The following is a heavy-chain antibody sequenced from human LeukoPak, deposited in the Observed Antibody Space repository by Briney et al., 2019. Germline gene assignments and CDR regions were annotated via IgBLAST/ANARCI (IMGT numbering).Heavy chain of an antibody. Sequence: SETLSLTCTVSGGSISSSSYYWGWIRQPPGKGLEWIGSIYYSGSTYYNPSLKSRVTISVDTSKNQFSLKLSSVTAADTAVYYCARGRGTMIVGGQGTLVTVSS. D-gene: IGHD3-22*01. CDR3: ARGRGTMIV. CDR2: IYYSGST. J-gene: IGHJ4*02. CDR1: GGSISSSSYY. V-gene: IGHV4-39*01.